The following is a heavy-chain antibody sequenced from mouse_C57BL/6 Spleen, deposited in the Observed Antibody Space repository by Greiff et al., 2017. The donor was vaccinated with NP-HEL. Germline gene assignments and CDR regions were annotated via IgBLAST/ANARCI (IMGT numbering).Heavy chain of an antibody. J-gene: IGHJ1*03. Sequence: QVQLKQSGPELVKPGASVKISCKASGYAFSSSWMNWVKQRPGKGLEWIGRIYPGDGDTNYNGKFKGKATLTADKSSSTAYMQLSSLTSEDSAVYFCARLRSYWYFDVWGTGTTVTVSS. CDR1: GYAFSSSW. CDR3: ARLRSYWYFDV. D-gene: IGHD1-1*01. V-gene: IGHV1-82*01. CDR2: IYPGDGDT.